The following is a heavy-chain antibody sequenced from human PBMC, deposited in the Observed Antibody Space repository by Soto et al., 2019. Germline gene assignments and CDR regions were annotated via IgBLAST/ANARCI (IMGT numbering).Heavy chain of an antibody. CDR2: IYYSGNT. J-gene: IGHJ6*01. V-gene: IGHV4-39*01. Sequence: SDTLSLTCTVYGDSISTNNYYWGWIRQPPGKGLELIGSIYYSGNTFYNPSLMIRVTISVDTSKNQISLKVSSATAADTAVYYGARAWG. CDR3: ARA. CDR1: GDSISTNNYY.